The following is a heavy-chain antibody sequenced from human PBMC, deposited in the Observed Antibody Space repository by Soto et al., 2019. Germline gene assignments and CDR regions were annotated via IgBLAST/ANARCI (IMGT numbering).Heavy chain of an antibody. V-gene: IGHV3-23*01. D-gene: IGHD6-19*01. CDR3: AKDGNWLDVYFDV. J-gene: IGHJ4*02. Sequence: PGGSLRLSCTASGFTFGDYAMSWFRQAPGKGLEWVSISSASGRSRYHADSVKGRFTISRDNSKNTLYLHMTNLRAEDTAVYYCAKDGNWLDVYFDVWGQGTPVTVSS. CDR1: GFTFGDYA. CDR2: SSASGRSR.